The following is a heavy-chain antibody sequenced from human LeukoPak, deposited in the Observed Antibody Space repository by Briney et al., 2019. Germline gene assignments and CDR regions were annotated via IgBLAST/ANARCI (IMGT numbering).Heavy chain of an antibody. Sequence: PGGSLRLSCAASGFTLSSYAMSWVRRAPGEGLEWVSGITVSGTNTYDADSVKGRFTISRDNSKNAVYLQMNSLRAEDTAVYYCARSIMGLNSAYDIWGQGTMVTVSS. V-gene: IGHV3-23*01. CDR1: GFTLSSYA. D-gene: IGHD5-12*01. CDR2: ITVSGTNT. CDR3: ARSIMGLNSAYDI. J-gene: IGHJ3*02.